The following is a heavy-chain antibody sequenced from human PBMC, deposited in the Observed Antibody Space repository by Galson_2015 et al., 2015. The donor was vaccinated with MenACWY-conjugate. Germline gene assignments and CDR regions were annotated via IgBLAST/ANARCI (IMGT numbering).Heavy chain of an antibody. Sequence: SVKVSCTGSGYTFGRFGITWVRQAPGQGLEWMGCISGCNGNTKYAQKFQDRVTMTTDKSTTTMYMELRSLRDDDTAVYYCAREGIRPVKPFDMDVWGRGTTVTVSS. CDR2: ISGCNGNT. CDR1: GYTFGRFG. D-gene: IGHD1-14*01. J-gene: IGHJ6*03. CDR3: AREGIRPVKPFDMDV. V-gene: IGHV1-18*01.